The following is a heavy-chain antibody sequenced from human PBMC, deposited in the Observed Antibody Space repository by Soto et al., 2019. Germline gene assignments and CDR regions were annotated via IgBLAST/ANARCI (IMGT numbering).Heavy chain of an antibody. J-gene: IGHJ6*03. CDR2: MNPNSGNT. D-gene: IGHD6-13*01. CDR1: GYTFTSYV. CDR3: ARNLPGYSSSWYKYYYYMDV. V-gene: IGHV1-8*01. Sequence: ASVKVSCKASGYTFTSYVINWVRQATGQGLEWMGWMNPNSGNTGYAQKFQGRVTMTRNTSISTAYMELSSLRSEDTAVYYCARNLPGYSSSWYKYYYYMDVWGKGTTVTVSS.